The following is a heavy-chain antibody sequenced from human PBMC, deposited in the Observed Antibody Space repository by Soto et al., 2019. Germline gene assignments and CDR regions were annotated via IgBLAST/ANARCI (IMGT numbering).Heavy chain of an antibody. J-gene: IGHJ4*02. CDR1: GYTFTGYY. V-gene: IGHV1-2*02. D-gene: IGHD3-16*01. Sequence: VASVKVSCKASGYTFTGYYMHWVRQAPGQGLEWMGWINPNSGGTNYAQKFQGRVTMTRDTSISTAYMELSRLRSDDTAVYYCARGDYVWGSYSMTLDYWGQGTLVTVS. CDR3: ARGDYVWGSYSMTLDY. CDR2: INPNSGGT.